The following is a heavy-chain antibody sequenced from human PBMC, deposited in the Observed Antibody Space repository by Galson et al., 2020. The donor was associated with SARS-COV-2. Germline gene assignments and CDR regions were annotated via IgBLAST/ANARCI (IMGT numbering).Heavy chain of an antibody. D-gene: IGHD3-22*01. CDR2: MNPNSGNT. J-gene: IGHJ3*02. Sequence: ASVKVSCKASGYTFTSYDINWVRQATGQGLEWMGWMNPNSGNTGYAQKFQGRVTMTRNTSISTAYMELSSLRSEDTAVYYCARVASYYYDSSGYGSAFDIWGQGTMVTVSS. CDR1: GYTFTSYD. CDR3: ARVASYYYDSSGYGSAFDI. V-gene: IGHV1-8*01.